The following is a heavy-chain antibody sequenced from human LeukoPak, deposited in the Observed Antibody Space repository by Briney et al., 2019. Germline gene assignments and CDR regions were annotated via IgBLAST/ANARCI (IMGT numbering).Heavy chain of an antibody. CDR3: TFDSRFDY. J-gene: IGHJ4*02. Sequence: GGSLRLSCVDSGFTFSSSWMTWVRQAPGKGLEWVGNINPDGSGTSYADSVEGRFTISRDNAKNSLYLQINSLRVEDTAVYYCTFDSRFDYWGQGTLVSVSS. D-gene: IGHD3-22*01. CDR1: GFTFSSSW. CDR2: INPDGSGT. V-gene: IGHV3-7*03.